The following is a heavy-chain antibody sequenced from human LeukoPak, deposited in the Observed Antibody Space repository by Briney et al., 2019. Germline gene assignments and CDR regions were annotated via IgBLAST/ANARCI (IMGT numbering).Heavy chain of an antibody. CDR1: GYTFTSYG. Sequence: ASVKVSCKASGYTFTSYGISWVRQAPGQGLEWMGWISAYNGNTNYAQKLQGRVTMTTDTSTSTAYMELRSLRSDDTAVYYCAKTYYYGSGSYYNVGNWFDPWGQGTLVIVSS. D-gene: IGHD3-10*01. J-gene: IGHJ5*02. V-gene: IGHV1-18*01. CDR3: AKTYYYGSGSYYNVGNWFDP. CDR2: ISAYNGNT.